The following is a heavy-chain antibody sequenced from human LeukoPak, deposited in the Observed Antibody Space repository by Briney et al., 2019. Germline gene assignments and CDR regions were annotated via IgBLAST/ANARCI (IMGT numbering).Heavy chain of an antibody. D-gene: IGHD3-10*01. CDR2: MNPNSGNT. CDR3: ARDLGDTYGSVGDFDY. CDR1: GYTFTSYD. Sequence: ASVKVSCKASGYTFTSYDINWVRQATGQGLEWMGWMNPNSGNTGYAQKFQGRVTMTRNTSISTAYIELSSLRSEDTAVYYCARDLGDTYGSVGDFDYWGQGTLVTVSS. J-gene: IGHJ4*02. V-gene: IGHV1-8*01.